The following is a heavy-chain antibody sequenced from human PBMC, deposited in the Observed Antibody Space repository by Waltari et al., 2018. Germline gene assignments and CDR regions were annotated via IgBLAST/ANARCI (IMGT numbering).Heavy chain of an antibody. Sequence: QVQLVQSGAEVKKPGASVKVSCKASGYIFTSNYIHWVRQAPGQGLEWMGLINPRGAATTYAEKCQGRFVMTTDTSTSTAYLELRNLRSEDTAVYYCARGFVATAGNNWFDPWGQGTLVTVSS. J-gene: IGHJ5*02. D-gene: IGHD6-13*01. CDR3: ARGFVATAGNNWFDP. CDR2: INPRGAAT. V-gene: IGHV1-46*01. CDR1: GYIFTSNY.